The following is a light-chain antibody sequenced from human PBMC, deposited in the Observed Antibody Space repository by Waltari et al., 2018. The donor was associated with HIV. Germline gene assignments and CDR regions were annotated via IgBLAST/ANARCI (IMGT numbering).Light chain of an antibody. J-gene: IGLJ1*01. CDR2: DDV. CDR1: NIGDKS. Sequence: SYILTQPPSVSVAPGQTARVTCGGNNIGDKSVHWCRQKLGQAPVLVGYDDVERPSGMSDRISGSNSGNTATLFISRADVGDEAEYYCQVWDMTSDHFVFGPGTTVTVL. CDR3: QVWDMTSDHFV. V-gene: IGLV3-21*02.